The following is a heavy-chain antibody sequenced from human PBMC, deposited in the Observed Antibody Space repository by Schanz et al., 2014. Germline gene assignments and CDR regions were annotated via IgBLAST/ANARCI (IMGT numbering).Heavy chain of an antibody. CDR3: ARKMKLGVYGGKGHDSLDI. V-gene: IGHV3-20*04. J-gene: IGHJ3*02. D-gene: IGHD4-17*01. CDR2: INWSGGGST. CDR1: GFTFENYA. Sequence: EVQLVESGGGVVRPGGSLRLSCAASGFTFENYALTWVRQVPGKGLEWVSRINWSGGGSTGYADSVRGRFTISRDNAKNALYLEMNSLRVEDTAVYYCARKMKLGVYGGKGHDSLDIWGQGTMVIVSS.